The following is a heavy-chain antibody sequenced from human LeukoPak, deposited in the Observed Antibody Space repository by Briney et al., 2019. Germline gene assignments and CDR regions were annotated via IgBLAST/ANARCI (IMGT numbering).Heavy chain of an antibody. CDR1: GYSFTSYW. D-gene: IGHD6-13*01. CDR2: IYPGDSDT. V-gene: IGHV5-51*01. CDR3: ARQREQQLVSHYYYYTDV. Sequence: GESLKISCKGSGYSFTSYWIGWVRQMPEKGLEWMGIIYPGDSDTRYSPSFQGQVTISADKSISTAYLQWSSLKASDTAMYYCARQREQQLVSHYYYYTDVWGKGTTVTVSS. J-gene: IGHJ6*03.